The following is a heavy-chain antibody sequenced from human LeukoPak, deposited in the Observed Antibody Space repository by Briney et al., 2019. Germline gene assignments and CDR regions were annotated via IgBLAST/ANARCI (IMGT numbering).Heavy chain of an antibody. D-gene: IGHD6-19*01. V-gene: IGHV3-48*04. Sequence: GGSLRLSCAASGFTFSSYSMNWVRQAPGKGLEWVSYISSSSSTIYYADSVKGRFTISRDNAKNSLYLQMNSLRAEDTAVYYCARGPYSSGWYGVRPFDYWGQGTLVTVSS. CDR2: ISSSSSTI. CDR1: GFTFSSYS. CDR3: ARGPYSSGWYGVRPFDY. J-gene: IGHJ4*02.